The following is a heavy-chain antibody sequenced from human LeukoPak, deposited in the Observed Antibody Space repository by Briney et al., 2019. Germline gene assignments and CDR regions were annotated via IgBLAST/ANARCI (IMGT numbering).Heavy chain of an antibody. Sequence: PSETLSLTCTVSGGSISSSSYYWGWIRQPPGKGLEWIGSIYYSGSTYYNPSLKSRVTISVDTSKNQFSLKLSSVTAADTAVYYCARGVGDFDYWGQGTLVAVSS. CDR3: ARGVGDFDY. CDR2: IYYSGST. J-gene: IGHJ4*02. V-gene: IGHV4-39*07. CDR1: GGSISSSSYY.